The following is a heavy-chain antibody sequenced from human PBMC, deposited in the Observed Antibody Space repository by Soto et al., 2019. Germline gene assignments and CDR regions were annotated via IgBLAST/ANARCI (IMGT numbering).Heavy chain of an antibody. CDR2: IIPIFGTA. Sequence: SVKVSCKASGGTFSSYAISWVRQAPGQGLEWMGGIIPIFGTANYAQRFQGRVTITADKSTSTAYMELSSLRSEDTAVYYCAIRGRGYQSYYYGMDVWGQGTTVTVSS. J-gene: IGHJ6*02. CDR3: AIRGRGYQSYYYGMDV. CDR1: GGTFSSYA. D-gene: IGHD3-22*01. V-gene: IGHV1-69*06.